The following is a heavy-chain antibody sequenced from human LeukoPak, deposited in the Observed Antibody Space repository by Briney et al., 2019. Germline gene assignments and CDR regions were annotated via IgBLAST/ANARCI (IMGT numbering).Heavy chain of an antibody. Sequence: SETLSLTCTVSGGSISSYYWSWIRQPPGKGLEWIGYIYYSGSTNYNPSLKSRVTISVDTSKDQFSLKLSSVTAADTAVYYCARGGDYYDAFDIWGQGTMVTVSS. D-gene: IGHD2-21*01. V-gene: IGHV4-59*01. J-gene: IGHJ3*02. CDR3: ARGGDYYDAFDI. CDR2: IYYSGST. CDR1: GGSISSYY.